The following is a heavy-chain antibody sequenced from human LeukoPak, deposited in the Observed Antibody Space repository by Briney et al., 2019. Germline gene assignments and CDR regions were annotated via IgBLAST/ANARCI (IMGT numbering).Heavy chain of an antibody. D-gene: IGHD3-16*01. CDR1: GFTFSSYA. V-gene: IGHV3-30-3*01. Sequence: GGSLRLSCAASGFTFSSYAMHWVRQAPGKGLEWVAVISYDGSNKYYADSVKGRFTISRDNSKNTLYLQMNSLGAEDTAVYYCARGGGSTWFDPWGQGTLVTVSS. CDR2: ISYDGSNK. J-gene: IGHJ5*02. CDR3: ARGGGSTWFDP.